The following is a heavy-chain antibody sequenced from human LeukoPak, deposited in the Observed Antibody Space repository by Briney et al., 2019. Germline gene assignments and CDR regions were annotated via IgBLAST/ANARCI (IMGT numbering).Heavy chain of an antibody. CDR2: TNHFGST. CDR3: ARPGQLGTLYYGMDV. V-gene: IGHV4-34*01. D-gene: IGHD7-27*01. J-gene: IGHJ6*02. CDR1: GEPFSGYQ. Sequence: SETLSLTCAVYGEPFSGYQWSWIRQPPGKGLEWIGETNHFGSTNYNPSLKSRVTISVDTSKNQFSLKLTSVTAADTAVYYCARPGQLGTLYYGMDVWGQGTTVTVSS.